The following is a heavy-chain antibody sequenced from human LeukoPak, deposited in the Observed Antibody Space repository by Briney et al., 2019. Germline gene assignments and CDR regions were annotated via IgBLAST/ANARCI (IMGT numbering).Heavy chain of an antibody. CDR3: AKGKGVIPDY. CDR1: GFTFSSYA. Sequence: GGSLRLSCAASGFTFSSYAMSWVRQAPGKGLEWVSAIRGSGDRTHYADSVKGRFTISRDNSKNTLYLQMNSLRAEDTAVYYCAKGKGVIPDYWGQGTLVTVSS. V-gene: IGHV3-23*01. D-gene: IGHD3-10*01. CDR2: IRGSGDRT. J-gene: IGHJ4*02.